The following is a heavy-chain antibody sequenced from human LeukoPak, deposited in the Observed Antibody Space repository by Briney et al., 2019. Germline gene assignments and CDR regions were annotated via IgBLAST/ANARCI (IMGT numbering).Heavy chain of an antibody. J-gene: IGHJ4*02. Sequence: PSETLSLTCAVSGGSISSGGYSWSWIRQPPGKGLEWIGYIYHGGSTYYNPSLKSRVTISVDRSKNQFSLKLSSVTAADTAVYYCASEDSSGYYFDYWGQGTLVTVSS. V-gene: IGHV4-30-2*01. CDR2: IYHGGST. CDR1: GGSISSGGYS. CDR3: ASEDSSGYYFDY. D-gene: IGHD3-22*01.